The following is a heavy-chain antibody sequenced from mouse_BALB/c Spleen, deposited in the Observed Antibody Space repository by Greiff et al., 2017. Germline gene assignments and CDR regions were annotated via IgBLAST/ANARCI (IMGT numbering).Heavy chain of an antibody. V-gene: IGHV5-9-3*01. J-gene: IGHJ2*01. CDR3: ARQGLSYYFDY. CDR2: ISSGGSYT. D-gene: IGHD1-1*02. CDR1: GFTFSSYA. Sequence: EVHLVESGGGLVKPGGSLKLSCAASGFTFSSYAMSWVRQTPEKRLEWVATISSGGSYTYYPDSVKGRFTISRDNAKNTLYLQMSSLRSEDTAMYYCARQGLSYYFDYWGQGTTLTVSS.